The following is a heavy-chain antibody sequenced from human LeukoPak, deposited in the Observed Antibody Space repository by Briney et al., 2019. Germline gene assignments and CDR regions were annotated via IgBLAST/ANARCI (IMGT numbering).Heavy chain of an antibody. D-gene: IGHD3-22*01. CDR1: GFTFSSYA. Sequence: GGSLRLSCAASGFTFSSYAMHWVRQAPGKGLEWVSVIYSGGSTYYADSVKGRFTISRDNSKNTLYLHMNSLRAEDTAVYYCAKVLEKSPPAPNYYDSSSFDYWGQGTLVTVSS. CDR3: AKVLEKSPPAPNYYDSSSFDY. CDR2: IYSGGST. V-gene: IGHV3-NL1*01. J-gene: IGHJ4*02.